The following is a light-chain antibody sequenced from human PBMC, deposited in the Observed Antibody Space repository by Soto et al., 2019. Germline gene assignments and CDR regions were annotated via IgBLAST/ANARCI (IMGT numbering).Light chain of an antibody. CDR1: SSNIGPNY. Sequence: QSVLTQPPSASGTPGQRVTISCSGSSSNIGPNYVYWYQQLPGSAPILLIYSNNQRPSGVPDRFSGSKSGTSASLAISGLRSEDEADYYCAAWDDSLSGPLFGGGTKLTVL. CDR2: SNN. V-gene: IGLV1-47*02. CDR3: AAWDDSLSGPL. J-gene: IGLJ2*01.